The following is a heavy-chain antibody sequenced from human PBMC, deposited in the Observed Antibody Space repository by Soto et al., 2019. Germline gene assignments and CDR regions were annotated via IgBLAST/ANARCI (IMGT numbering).Heavy chain of an antibody. Sequence: PSETLSLTCAVSGGSISSGGYSWSWIRQPPGKGLEWIGYIYYSGSTNYNPSLKSRVTISVDTSKNQFSLKVSSVTAADTAVYYCARDKITGLFDYWGQGTLVTVSS. CDR1: GGSISSGGYS. V-gene: IGHV4-61*08. CDR3: ARDKITGLFDY. CDR2: IYYSGST. J-gene: IGHJ4*02. D-gene: IGHD2-8*02.